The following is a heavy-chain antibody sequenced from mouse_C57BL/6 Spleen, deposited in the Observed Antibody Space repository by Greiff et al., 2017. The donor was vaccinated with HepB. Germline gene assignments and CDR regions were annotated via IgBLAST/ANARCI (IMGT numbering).Heavy chain of an antibody. CDR3: ASGVIYYGNYDYAMDY. D-gene: IGHD2-1*01. CDR1: GFTFSDYG. J-gene: IGHJ4*01. V-gene: IGHV5-17*01. CDR2: ISSGSSTI. Sequence: EVQLVESGGGLVKPGGSLKLSCAASGFTFSDYGMHWVRQAPEKGLEWVAYISSGSSTIYYADTVKGRFTISRDNAKNTLFLQMTSLRSEDTAMYYCASGVIYYGNYDYAMDYWGQGTSVTVSS.